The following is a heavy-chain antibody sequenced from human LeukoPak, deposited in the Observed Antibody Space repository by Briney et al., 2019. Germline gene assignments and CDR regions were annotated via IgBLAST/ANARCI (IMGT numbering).Heavy chain of an antibody. CDR3: ARAPHFFDTSGSRYYFDY. Sequence: SETLSLTCTVSGGSISSYSWSWIRQPPGKGLEWIGSIYYSGNTYHSPSLMSRVTISVDTSKNQFSLKLSSVTAADTAVYYCARAPHFFDTSGSRYYFDYWGQGALVTVSS. CDR1: GGSISSYS. CDR2: IYYSGNT. D-gene: IGHD3-22*01. V-gene: IGHV4-59*12. J-gene: IGHJ4*02.